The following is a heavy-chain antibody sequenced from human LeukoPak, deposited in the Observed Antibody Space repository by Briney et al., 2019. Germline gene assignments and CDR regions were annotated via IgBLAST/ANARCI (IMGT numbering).Heavy chain of an antibody. CDR1: GFTFSSYW. CDR3: ASMTTVTTGFYYYYYMDV. D-gene: IGHD4-11*01. V-gene: IGHV3-7*01. J-gene: IGHJ6*03. CDR2: IKQDGSEK. Sequence: GGSLRLSCAASGFTFSSYWMSWVRQAPGKGLEWVANIKQDGSEKYYVDSVKGRFTISRDNAKNSLYLQMNSLRAEDTAVYYCASMTTVTTGFYYYYYMDVWGKGTTVTVSS.